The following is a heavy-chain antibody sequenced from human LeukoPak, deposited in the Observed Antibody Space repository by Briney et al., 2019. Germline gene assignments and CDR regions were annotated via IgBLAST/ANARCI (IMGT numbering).Heavy chain of an antibody. D-gene: IGHD5-12*01. J-gene: IGHJ3*02. Sequence: SVKVSCKASGGTFSSYAISWVRQAPGQGLEWMGRIIPIFGTANYAQKFQGRVTITTDESTSTAYMELSSLRSEDTAVYYCARGRGGSDYEAVDAFDIWGQGTMVTVSS. CDR1: GGTFSSYA. CDR3: ARGRGGSDYEAVDAFDI. CDR2: IIPIFGTA. V-gene: IGHV1-69*05.